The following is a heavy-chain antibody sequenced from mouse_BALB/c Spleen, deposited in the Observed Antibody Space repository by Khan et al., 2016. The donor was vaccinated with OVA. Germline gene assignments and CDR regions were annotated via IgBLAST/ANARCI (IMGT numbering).Heavy chain of an antibody. V-gene: IGHV1-4*01. CDR3: ARDFHYPGSRGALDY. Sequence: QVQLQQSGAELARPGASVKMSCKASGYTFTSYSMHWIKQRPGQGLEWIGNINPSNGYTNHNQKFRDKATLTADKSSSTAYMQLSSLTSEDSAVYYCARDFHYPGSRGALDYWGQGTSVTVSS. D-gene: IGHD1-1*01. J-gene: IGHJ4*01. CDR2: INPSNGYT. CDR1: GYTFTSYS.